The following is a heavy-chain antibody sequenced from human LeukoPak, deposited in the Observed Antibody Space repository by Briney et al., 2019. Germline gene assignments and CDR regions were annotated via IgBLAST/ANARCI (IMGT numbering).Heavy chain of an antibody. V-gene: IGHV3-66*01. CDR1: GFTVSSNY. Sequence: GGSLRLSCAASGFTVSSNYMSWVRQAPGKGLEWVSVIYSGGSTYHADSVKGRFTISRDNSKNTLYFQMNSLRAEDTAVYYCARGSSGYYYRSYFDYWGQGTLVTVSS. J-gene: IGHJ4*02. CDR3: ARGSSGYYYRSYFDY. D-gene: IGHD3-22*01. CDR2: IYSGGST.